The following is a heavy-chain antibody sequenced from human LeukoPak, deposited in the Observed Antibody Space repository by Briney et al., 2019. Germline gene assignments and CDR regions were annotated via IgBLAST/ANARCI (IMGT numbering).Heavy chain of an antibody. CDR2: INHSGST. D-gene: IGHD3-22*01. CDR3: ARADPTRSGYDQLYHYWFDP. V-gene: IGHV4-39*07. J-gene: IGHJ5*02. CDR1: GGSISSSSYY. Sequence: SETLSLTCTVSGGSISSSSYYWSWIRQPPGTGLEWIGEINHSGSTNYNPSLKSRVTISVDTSKNQFSLKLSSVAAADTAVYYCARADPTRSGYDQLYHYWFDPWGQGTLVTVSS.